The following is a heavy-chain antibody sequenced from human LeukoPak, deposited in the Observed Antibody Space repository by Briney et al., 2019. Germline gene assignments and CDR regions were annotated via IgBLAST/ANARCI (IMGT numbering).Heavy chain of an antibody. CDR1: GYTFTGYY. V-gene: IGHV1-2*02. CDR2: INPNSGGK. J-gene: IGHJ6*03. CDR3: ARRAGYCSSTSCYAPLYYYYYMDV. D-gene: IGHD2-2*01. Sequence: ATVKVSCKASGYTFTGYYMHWVREAPGQGLVWMGCINPNSGGKQYAQKFQGRVTVTRDTSISTAYVELSRLRSDDTAVYYCARRAGYCSSTSCYAPLYYYYYMDVWGKGTTVTVSS.